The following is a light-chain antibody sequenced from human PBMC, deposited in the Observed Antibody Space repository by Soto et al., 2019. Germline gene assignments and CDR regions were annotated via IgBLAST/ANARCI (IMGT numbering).Light chain of an antibody. J-gene: IGKJ1*01. Sequence: EIVMTQSPAILSVSPGDRATLSCRASQSVSSHLAWYQQRPGQAPRLLISGASTRATGIPARFSGSGSGTEFTLTISSLQSEDSALYFCQQYHNWPPWTFGQGTKVEIK. CDR1: QSVSSH. CDR3: QQYHNWPPWT. V-gene: IGKV3-15*01. CDR2: GAS.